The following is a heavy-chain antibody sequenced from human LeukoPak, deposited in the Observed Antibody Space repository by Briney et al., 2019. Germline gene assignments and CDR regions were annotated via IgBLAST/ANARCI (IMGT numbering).Heavy chain of an antibody. V-gene: IGHV4-34*01. CDR3: ARVLRGGSYYRILYYFDY. CDR2: INHSGST. J-gene: IGHJ4*02. D-gene: IGHD1-26*01. CDR1: GESFTGHH. Sequence: SETLSLTCAVYGESFTGHHWSWIRQPPGRRLEWIGEINHSGSTNYNPSLKSRVTISVDTSKNQFSLKVTSLTAADTAAYYCARVLRGGSYYRILYYFDYWGQGTLVTVSS.